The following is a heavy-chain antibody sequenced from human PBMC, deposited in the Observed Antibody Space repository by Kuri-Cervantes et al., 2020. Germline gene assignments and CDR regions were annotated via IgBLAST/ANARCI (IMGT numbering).Heavy chain of an antibody. J-gene: IGHJ2*01. Sequence: ASVKVSCKASGYTFTSYGISWVRQAPGQGLEWMGWISAHNGNTKYAQKLQGRVTVTTDTSTSTAYMELRSLRSDDTAVYYCAREQQPQWGLCYFDLWGRGTLVTVSS. CDR1: GYTFTSYG. D-gene: IGHD6-13*01. CDR2: ISAHNGNT. V-gene: IGHV1-18*01. CDR3: AREQQPQWGLCYFDL.